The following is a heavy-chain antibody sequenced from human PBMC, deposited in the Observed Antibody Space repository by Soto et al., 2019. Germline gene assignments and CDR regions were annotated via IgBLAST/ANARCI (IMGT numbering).Heavy chain of an antibody. D-gene: IGHD2-21*02. Sequence: SETLSLTCTVSGGSISSYYWSWIRQPPGKGLEWIGYIYYSGSTNYNPSLKSRVTISVDTSKNQFSLKLSSVTAADTALYYCARHSPYCGGDCYSYDYWGQGTLVTVSS. CDR1: GGSISSYY. J-gene: IGHJ4*02. V-gene: IGHV4-59*08. CDR2: IYYSGST. CDR3: ARHSPYCGGDCYSYDY.